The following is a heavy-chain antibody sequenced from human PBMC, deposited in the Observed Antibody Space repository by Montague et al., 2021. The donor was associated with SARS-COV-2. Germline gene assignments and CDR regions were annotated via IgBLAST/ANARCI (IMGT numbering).Heavy chain of an antibody. V-gene: IGHV4-39*02. CDR1: GGSITNNMDY. CDR3: ARLKRYFDSSGSPSAFDF. J-gene: IGHJ3*01. D-gene: IGHD3-22*01. CDR2: IYYTGNT. Sequence: TLSLTCSVSGGSITNNMDYWAWIRQPPGKGLEWIGSIYYTGNTYYNPSLKSRVTISVVTSKNHFTLKLSSVTAAETAVYYCARLKRYFDSSGSPSAFDFWGQGTKVTVSS.